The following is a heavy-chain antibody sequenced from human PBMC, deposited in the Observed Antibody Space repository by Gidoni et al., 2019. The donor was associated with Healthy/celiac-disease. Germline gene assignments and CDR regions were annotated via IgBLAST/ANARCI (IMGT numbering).Heavy chain of an antibody. D-gene: IGHD3-22*01. CDR2: IYSGGST. CDR1: GFTVSSNY. Sequence: EVQLVESGGGLIQPGGFLRLSCAASGFTVSSNYMSWVRQAPGKGLEWVSVIYSGGSTYYADSVKGRFTISRDNSKNTLYLQMNSLRAEDTAVYYCARASDYDSSGYLDYWGQGTLVTVSS. J-gene: IGHJ4*02. CDR3: ARASDYDSSGYLDY. V-gene: IGHV3-53*01.